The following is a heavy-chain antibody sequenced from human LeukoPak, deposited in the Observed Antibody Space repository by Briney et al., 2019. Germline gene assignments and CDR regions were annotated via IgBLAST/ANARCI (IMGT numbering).Heavy chain of an antibody. Sequence: GSLRLSCAASGFTFSGFAMSWVRRTPGKGLEWVSGISGSGDNTLYAASVKGRFTISRDNSKNTLYLEMNSLRAEDTAIYYCAKMKGHPLQKYYMDVWGQGPRSPSRQ. CDR1: GFTFSGFA. J-gene: IGHJ6*01. CDR2: ISGSGDNT. CDR3: AKMKGHPLQKYYMDV. V-gene: IGHV3-23*01. D-gene: IGHD2/OR15-2a*01.